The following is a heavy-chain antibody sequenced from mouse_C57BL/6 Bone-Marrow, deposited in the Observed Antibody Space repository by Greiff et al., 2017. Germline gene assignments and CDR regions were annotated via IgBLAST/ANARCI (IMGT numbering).Heavy chain of an antibody. CDR2: ISSGGSYT. CDR3: ARGPTVEKAY. V-gene: IGHV5-6*01. Sequence: EVKLVESGGDLVKPGGSLKLSCAASGFTFSSYGMSWVRQTPDKRLEWVATISSGGSYTYYPDSVQGRFTISRDNAKNTLYLQMSSLKSEDTAMYYCARGPTVEKAYWGQGTLVTVSA. CDR1: GFTFSSYG. D-gene: IGHD1-1*01. J-gene: IGHJ3*01.